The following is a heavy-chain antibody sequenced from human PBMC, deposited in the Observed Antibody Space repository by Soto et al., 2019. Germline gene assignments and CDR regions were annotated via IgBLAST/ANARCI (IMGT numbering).Heavy chain of an antibody. CDR1: GYTFTSYG. CDR3: ARVIAAAGQDWFDP. D-gene: IGHD6-13*01. J-gene: IGHJ5*02. CDR2: ISAYNGNT. Sequence: GASVKVSCKASGYTFTSYGISWVRQAPGQGLEWMGWISAYNGNTNYAQKLQGRVTMTTDTSTSTAYMELRSLRSDDTAVYYCARVIAAAGQDWFDPWGQGTLVTVSS. V-gene: IGHV1-18*01.